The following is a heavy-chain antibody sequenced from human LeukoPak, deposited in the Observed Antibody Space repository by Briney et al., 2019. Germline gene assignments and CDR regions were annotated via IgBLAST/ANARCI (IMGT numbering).Heavy chain of an antibody. CDR2: ISGSGGST. D-gene: IGHD2-15*01. CDR1: GFTFSSYA. J-gene: IGHJ4*02. CDR3: AKDESEYCSGGSCYLPFDY. Sequence: GGSLRLSCAASGFTFSSYAISWVRQAPGKGLEWVSAISGSGGSTYYADSVKGRFTISRDNSKNTLYLQMNSLRAEDTAVYYCAKDESEYCSGGSCYLPFDYWGQGTLVTVSS. V-gene: IGHV3-23*01.